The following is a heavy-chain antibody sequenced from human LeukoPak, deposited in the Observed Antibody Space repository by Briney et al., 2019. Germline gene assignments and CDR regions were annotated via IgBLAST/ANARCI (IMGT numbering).Heavy chain of an antibody. V-gene: IGHV3-48*03. CDR3: ARDLYDFWSGYYGMDV. CDR1: GFTFSSYE. CDR2: ISSSGSTI. J-gene: IGHJ6*02. D-gene: IGHD3-3*01. Sequence: GGSLRLSCAASGFTFSSYEMNWVRQAPGKGLEWVSYISSSGSTIYYADSVKGRFTISRDNAKNSLYLQMNSLRAEDTAVYYCARDLYDFWSGYYGMDVWGQGTTVTVSS.